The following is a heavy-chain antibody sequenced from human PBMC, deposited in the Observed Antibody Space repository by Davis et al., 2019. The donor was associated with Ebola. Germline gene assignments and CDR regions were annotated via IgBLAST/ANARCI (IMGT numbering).Heavy chain of an antibody. CDR3: ARSLWVDYNGVDV. D-gene: IGHD2-15*01. J-gene: IGHJ6*02. V-gene: IGHV1-2*05. CDR1: GYTFTAYY. CDR2: LNPNSCGT. Sequence: VKVSCKATGYTFTAYYIHWVRQAPGQGLEWMGRLNPNSCGTNYAQKFQGRVTMTRDMSISTAYMEVNRLTSDDTVVYYCARSLWVDYNGVDVWGQGTTVTVSS.